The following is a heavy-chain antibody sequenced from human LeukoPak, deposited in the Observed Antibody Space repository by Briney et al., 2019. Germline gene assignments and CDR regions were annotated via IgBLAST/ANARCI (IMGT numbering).Heavy chain of an antibody. D-gene: IGHD3-22*01. J-gene: IGHJ3*02. CDR1: GFTFDDYA. CDR3: ASDYYDSSGYYPGAFDI. V-gene: IGHV3-9*01. Sequence: GGSLRLSCAASGFTFDDYAMHWVRQAPGKGLEWVSGISWNSGSIGYADSVKGRFTISRDNAKNSLYLQMNSLRAEDTAVNYCASDYYDSSGYYPGAFDIWGQGTMVTVSS. CDR2: ISWNSGSI.